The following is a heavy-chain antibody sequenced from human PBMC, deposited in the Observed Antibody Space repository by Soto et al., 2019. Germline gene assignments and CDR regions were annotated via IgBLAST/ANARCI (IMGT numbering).Heavy chain of an antibody. V-gene: IGHV1-69*13. CDR2: IIPIFGTA. Sequence: VAAVKVSCKASGCTFSSYAISWVRQAPGQGLEWMGGIIPIFGTANYAQKFQGRVTITADESTSTAYMELSSLRSEDTAVYYCARDGDYYDSSGYYYFDYWGQGTLVTVSS. J-gene: IGHJ4*02. CDR1: GCTFSSYA. D-gene: IGHD3-22*01. CDR3: ARDGDYYDSSGYYYFDY.